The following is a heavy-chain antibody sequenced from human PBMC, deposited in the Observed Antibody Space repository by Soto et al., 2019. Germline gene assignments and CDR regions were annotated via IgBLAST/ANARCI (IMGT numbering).Heavy chain of an antibody. CDR1: GGSISSYY. J-gene: IGHJ4*02. V-gene: IGHV4-59*01. D-gene: IGHD3-22*01. CDR3: ARDRSSGYYFFDY. CDR2: IYYSGST. Sequence: SETLSLTCTVSGGSISSYYWSWIRQPPGKGLEWIGYIYYSGSTNYNPSLKSRVTISVDTSKNQFSLKLSSVTAADTAVYYCARDRSSGYYFFDYWGQGTLVTVSS.